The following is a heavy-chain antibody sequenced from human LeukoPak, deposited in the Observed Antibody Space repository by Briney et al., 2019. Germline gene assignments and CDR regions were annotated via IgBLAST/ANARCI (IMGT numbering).Heavy chain of an antibody. V-gene: IGHV1-18*04. CDR1: GYTFTSYG. Sequence: ASVKVSCKASGYTFTSYGISWVRQAPGQGLEWMGWISACNGNTNYAQKLQGRVTMTTDTSTSTAYMELRSLRSDDTAVYYCARALNYDILTGYSNWFDPWGQGTLVTVSS. D-gene: IGHD3-9*01. CDR2: ISACNGNT. J-gene: IGHJ5*02. CDR3: ARALNYDILTGYSNWFDP.